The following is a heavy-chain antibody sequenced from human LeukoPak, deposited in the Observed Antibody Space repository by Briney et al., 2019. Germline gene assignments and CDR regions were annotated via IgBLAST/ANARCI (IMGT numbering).Heavy chain of an antibody. CDR2: IYHSGST. V-gene: IGHV4-59*12. CDR3: ARDLQDIVVVPAAHFDY. CDR1: GGSISSCC. D-gene: IGHD2-2*01. Sequence: SETLSLTCTVSGGSISSCCWSWIRQPPGKGLEWIGSIYHSGSTYYNPSLKSRVTISVDTSKNQFSLKLSSVTAADTAVYYCARDLQDIVVVPAAHFDYWGQGTLVTVSS. J-gene: IGHJ4*02.